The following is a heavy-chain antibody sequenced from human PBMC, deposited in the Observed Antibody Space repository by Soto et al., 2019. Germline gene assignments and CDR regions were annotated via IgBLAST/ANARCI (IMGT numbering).Heavy chain of an antibody. CDR2: ISATGGGT. Sequence: GGSLRLSCAASGFKFSNYAMSWVRQAPGKGLEWASLISATGGGTYYADSVKGRFTISRDNSHNTLYLQVHSLTAEDTAVYYCAKDRRAGGNSAFYFDFWGQGAQVTVSS. CDR3: AKDRRAGGNSAFYFDF. V-gene: IGHV3-23*01. J-gene: IGHJ4*02. D-gene: IGHD3-16*01. CDR1: GFKFSNYA.